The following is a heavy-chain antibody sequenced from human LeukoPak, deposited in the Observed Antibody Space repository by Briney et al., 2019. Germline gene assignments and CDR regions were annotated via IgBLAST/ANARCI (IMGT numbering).Heavy chain of an antibody. D-gene: IGHD5-24*01. V-gene: IGHV4-34*01. J-gene: IGHJ4*02. Sequence: SETLSLTCAVYGGSLSYYYVGWIRQPPERGLEWIGEINRSGSTNYNPSLKSRVSISVDTSKNQFSLKLSSVTAADTAVYYCARPRGYNLGGFGYWGQGTLVTVSS. CDR2: INRSGST. CDR1: GGSLSYYY. CDR3: ARPRGYNLGGFGY.